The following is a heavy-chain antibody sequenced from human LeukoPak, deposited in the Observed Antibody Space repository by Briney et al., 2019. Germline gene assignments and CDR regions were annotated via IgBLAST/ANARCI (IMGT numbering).Heavy chain of an antibody. V-gene: IGHV3-30*18. CDR3: AKVLRQQLALDY. D-gene: IGHD6-13*01. Sequence: GRSLRLSCAASGFTFSSYGMHWVRQAPGKGLEWVAVISYDGSNKYYADSVKGRFTISRDNSKNTLYLQMNSLRAEDTAVYYCAKVLRQQLALDYWGQGTLVIVSS. CDR2: ISYDGSNK. J-gene: IGHJ4*02. CDR1: GFTFSSYG.